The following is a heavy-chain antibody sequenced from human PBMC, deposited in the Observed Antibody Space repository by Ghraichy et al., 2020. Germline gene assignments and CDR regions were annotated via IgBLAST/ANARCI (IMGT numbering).Heavy chain of an antibody. CDR1: GGSFSGYY. CDR2: INHSGST. D-gene: IGHD2-2*02. CDR3: ASLSCSSTSCYTAYYYGMDV. J-gene: IGHJ6*02. V-gene: IGHV4-34*01. Sequence: SETLSLTCAVYGGSFSGYYWSWIRQPPGKGLEWIGEINHSGSTNYNPSLKSRVTISVDTSKNQCSLKLSSVTAADTAVYYCASLSCSSTSCYTAYYYGMDVWGQGTTVTVSS.